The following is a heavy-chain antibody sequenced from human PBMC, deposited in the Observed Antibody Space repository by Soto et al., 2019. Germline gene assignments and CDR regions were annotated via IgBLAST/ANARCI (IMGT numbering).Heavy chain of an antibody. CDR3: ARHPSYCSGGSCYPGNWFDP. V-gene: IGHV4-39*01. D-gene: IGHD2-15*01. Sequence: PSETLSLTCTVSGGSISSSSYYWGWIRQPPGKGLEWIGSIYYSGSTYYNPSLKSRVTISVDTSKNQFSLKLSSVTAADTAVYYCARHPSYCSGGSCYPGNWFDPWGQGTLVTVSS. CDR2: IYYSGST. CDR1: GGSISSSSYY. J-gene: IGHJ5*02.